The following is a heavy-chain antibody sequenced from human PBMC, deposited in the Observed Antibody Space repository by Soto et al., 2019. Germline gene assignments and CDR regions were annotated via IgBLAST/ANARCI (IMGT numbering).Heavy chain of an antibody. V-gene: IGHV4-59*08. CDR2: IYYSGST. CDR3: ARNGRYSYGSQFDY. J-gene: IGHJ4*02. Sequence: PSETLSLTCTVSGGSISSYYWSWIRQPPGKGLEWIGYIYYSGSTNYNPSLKSRVTISVDTSKNQFSLKLSSVTAADTAVYYCARNGRYSYGSQFDYWGQGTLVTVSS. CDR1: GGSISSYY. D-gene: IGHD5-18*01.